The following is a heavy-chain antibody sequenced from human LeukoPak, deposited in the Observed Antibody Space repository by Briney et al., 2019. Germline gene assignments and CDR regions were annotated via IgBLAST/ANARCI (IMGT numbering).Heavy chain of an antibody. J-gene: IGHJ4*02. Sequence: NASETLSLTCTVSGGSITSGGFCWSWIRQHPGKGLEWIGHIYYSGNTYYNPSLKSRVLMSVDRSKNQFSLKLSSVTAADTAVYYCARDEGPTESSRDSSGSFDYWGQGTLVTVSS. V-gene: IGHV4-31*03. D-gene: IGHD3-22*01. CDR3: ARDEGPTESSRDSSGSFDY. CDR2: IYYSGNT. CDR1: GGSITSGGFC.